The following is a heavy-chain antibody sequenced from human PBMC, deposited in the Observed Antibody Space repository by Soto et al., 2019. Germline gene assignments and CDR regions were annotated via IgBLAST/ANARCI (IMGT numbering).Heavy chain of an antibody. CDR3: AKSRKISIVAVLGGTPIYYYYGMDV. Sequence: GGSLRLSCEASGFTFSSYAMHWVRQAPGKGLEWVSGINGSGGGTTYYADSAKGRFTISRDNSKNTLYLQVNNLRVEDTAVYYCAKSRKISIVAVLGGTPIYYYYGMDVWGQGTTVTVSS. V-gene: IGHV3-23*01. CDR1: GFTFSSYA. J-gene: IGHJ6*02. CDR2: INGSGGGTT. D-gene: IGHD2-15*01.